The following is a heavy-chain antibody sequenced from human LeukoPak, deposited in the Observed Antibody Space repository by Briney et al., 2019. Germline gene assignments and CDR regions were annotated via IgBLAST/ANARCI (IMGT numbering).Heavy chain of an antibody. D-gene: IGHD3-3*01. CDR2: IYYSGST. J-gene: IGHJ5*02. Sequence: SETLSLTCTVSGGSISSSSYYWGWIRQPPGKGLEWIGSIYYSGSTYYNPSLKSRVTISVDTSKNQFSLKLSSVTAADTAVYYCARRPYYDFWSGYYKTDNWFDPWGQGTLVTVSS. CDR1: GGSISSSSYY. V-gene: IGHV4-39*01. CDR3: ARRPYYDFWSGYYKTDNWFDP.